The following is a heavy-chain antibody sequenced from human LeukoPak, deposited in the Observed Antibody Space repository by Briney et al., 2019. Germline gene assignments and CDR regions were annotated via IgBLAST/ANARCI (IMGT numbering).Heavy chain of an antibody. J-gene: IGHJ4*02. CDR3: ATQFWWAAVGDTVLDD. CDR2: IKEDGSEK. Sequence: GGSLRLSCAASGFTFGSYWMRWVRQAPGKGLEGVTNIKEDGSEKYYVDSVKGRFTISRDNAKNSLYLQMNSLRAEDTAVYYCATQFWWAAVGDTVLDDWGQGTLVTVSS. V-gene: IGHV3-7*05. CDR1: GFTFGSYW. D-gene: IGHD6-19*01.